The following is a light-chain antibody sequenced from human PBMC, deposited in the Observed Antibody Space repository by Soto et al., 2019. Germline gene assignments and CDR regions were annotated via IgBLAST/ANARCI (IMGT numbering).Light chain of an antibody. V-gene: IGLV1-47*01. Sequence: QSVLTQPPSASGTPGQRVTISCSGSSSNIGSNYVYWYQQLPGTAPKLLIYRNNQRPSGVPDRVSGSKSGTSASLAISGLRSEDEADYYCAAWDDSLSGYVFGPGTKLTVL. CDR2: RNN. J-gene: IGLJ1*01. CDR3: AAWDDSLSGYV. CDR1: SSNIGSNY.